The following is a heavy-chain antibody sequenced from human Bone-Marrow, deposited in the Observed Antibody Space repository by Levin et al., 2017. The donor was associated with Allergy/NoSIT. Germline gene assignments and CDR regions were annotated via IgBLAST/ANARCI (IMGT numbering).Heavy chain of an antibody. CDR3: AREYSSSSFDY. J-gene: IGHJ4*02. D-gene: IGHD6-6*01. CDR1: GFSISSGHF. Sequence: SQTLSLTCAVSGFSISSGHFWGWVRQPPGKGLEWIASVYQSGTTYYNPPLKSRVTISLDTSKNQFSLMLDSVTAADTAVYYCAREYSSSSFDYWGQGILVTVSS. CDR2: VYQSGTT. V-gene: IGHV4-38-2*01.